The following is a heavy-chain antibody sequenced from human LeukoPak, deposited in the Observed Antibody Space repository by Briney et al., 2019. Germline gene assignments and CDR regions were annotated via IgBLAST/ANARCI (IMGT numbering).Heavy chain of an antibody. CDR3: ARDLRSRPY. J-gene: IGHJ4*02. V-gene: IGHV3-7*01. Sequence: GGSLRLSCAASGFTFSSDWMSWVRQAPGRGLEWVANIKQDGSEKYYVDSVKGRFTISRDNAKNSLYLQMNSLRAEDTAVYYCARDLRSRPYWGQGTLVTVSS. D-gene: IGHD3-10*01. CDR2: IKQDGSEK. CDR1: GFTFSSDW.